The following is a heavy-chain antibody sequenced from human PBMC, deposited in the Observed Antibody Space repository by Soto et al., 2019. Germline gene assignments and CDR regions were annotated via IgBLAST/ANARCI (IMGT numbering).Heavy chain of an antibody. Sequence: QVQLVESGGGVVQPGTSLRLSCAASGFRFKSFVMHWVRQAPGKGLEWVAFTSYDGNNKDYGDSVKGRFTVSRDNSQNTLHLQMDFLRPEDTALYFCARCGTMRGSELWGQGTLVSVSS. CDR2: TSYDGNNK. CDR3: ARCGTMRGSEL. CDR1: GFRFKSFV. V-gene: IGHV3-30*19. J-gene: IGHJ4*02. D-gene: IGHD1-26*01.